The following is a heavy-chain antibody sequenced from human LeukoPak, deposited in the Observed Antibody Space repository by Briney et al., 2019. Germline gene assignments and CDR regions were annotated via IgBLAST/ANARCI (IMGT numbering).Heavy chain of an antibody. Sequence: ASVKVSCKASGYTFTSYFMHWVRQAPGQGLEWMGIINPSGGSTSYAQKFQGRVTMTRDTSTSTVYMELSSLRSEDTAVYYCARRGVNTDYYDIATNSYSPRYYFDYWGQGTLVTVSS. CDR1: GYTFTSYF. D-gene: IGHD3-9*01. CDR3: ARRGVNTDYYDIATNSYSPRYYFDY. J-gene: IGHJ4*02. V-gene: IGHV1-46*01. CDR2: INPSGGST.